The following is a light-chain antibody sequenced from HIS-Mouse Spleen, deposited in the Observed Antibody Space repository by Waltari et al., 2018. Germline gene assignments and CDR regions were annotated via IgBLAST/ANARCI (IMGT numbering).Light chain of an antibody. V-gene: IGLV3-10*01. CDR1: ALPKKY. CDR2: EDG. CDR3: YSTDSSGNHRV. J-gene: IGLJ2*01. Sequence: SYELTQPPSVSVSPGQTARITCSGDALPKKYAYWYQQKSGQAPVLVSYEDGKRPSGIPGRFSGSSSGTMATLTISGAQVEDEADYYCYSTDSSGNHRVFGGGTKLTVL.